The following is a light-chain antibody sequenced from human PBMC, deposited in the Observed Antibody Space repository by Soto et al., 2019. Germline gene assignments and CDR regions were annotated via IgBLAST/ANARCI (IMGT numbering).Light chain of an antibody. V-gene: IGKV3-11*01. CDR1: QSVGSD. J-gene: IGKJ1*01. CDR3: QQRSTWPLT. CDR2: DAS. Sequence: EIVLTQSPATLSLSPGERATLSCRASQSVGSDFAWYQQKPGQAPRLLIYDASNRATGIPARFSGSGSGTDFTLTISSREAEDLAVYYCQQRSTWPLTFGQGTKVEIK.